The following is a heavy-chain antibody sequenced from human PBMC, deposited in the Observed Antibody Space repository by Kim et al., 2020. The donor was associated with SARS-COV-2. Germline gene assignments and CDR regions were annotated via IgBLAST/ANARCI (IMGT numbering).Heavy chain of an antibody. Sequence: PSFQGQFTISADKSISTAYLQWSSLKASDTAMYYCARRGSGWGYWYFDLWGRGTLVTVSS. J-gene: IGHJ2*01. D-gene: IGHD6-19*01. V-gene: IGHV5-51*01. CDR3: ARRGSGWGYWYFDL.